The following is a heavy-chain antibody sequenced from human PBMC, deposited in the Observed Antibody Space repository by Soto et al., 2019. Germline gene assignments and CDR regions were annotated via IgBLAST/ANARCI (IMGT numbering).Heavy chain of an antibody. CDR2: IIPIFGTA. J-gene: IGHJ4*02. CDR3: ATPGYSSSWYGKGFDY. V-gene: IGHV1-69*13. Sequence: SVKVSCKASGGTFSSYAISWVRQAPGQGLEWMGGIIPIFGTANYAQKFQGRVTITADESTSTAYMELSSLRSEDTAVYYCATPGYSSSWYGKGFDYWGQGTLVTVSS. D-gene: IGHD6-13*01. CDR1: GGTFSSYA.